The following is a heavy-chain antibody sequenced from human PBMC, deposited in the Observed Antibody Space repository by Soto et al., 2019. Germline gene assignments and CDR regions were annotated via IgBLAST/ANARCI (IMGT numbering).Heavy chain of an antibody. Sequence: EVQLLESGGGLVQPGGSLRLSCAASGLTFSTHAMIWVRQAPGKGLNWVSTVDVGGGSTYYTDSVKGRFTVSRDNSKNTVYLQLNTLRAEDTAIYFCARDSGPAGGGDCDIWGQGTMVTVSS. CDR2: VDVGGGST. D-gene: IGHD3-16*01. V-gene: IGHV3-23*01. CDR3: ARDSGPAGGGDCDI. J-gene: IGHJ3*02. CDR1: GLTFSTHA.